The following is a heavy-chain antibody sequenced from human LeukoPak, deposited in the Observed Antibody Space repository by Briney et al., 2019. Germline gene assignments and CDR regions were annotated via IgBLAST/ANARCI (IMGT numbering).Heavy chain of an antibody. V-gene: IGHV5-51*01. Sequence: PGESLKISCEGYGYSFANYWIGWVRQMPGKGLEWMGIIYPDDSDTRYSPSFQGRVTISADRSMSTAYLQWSSLKASDTAIYYCARRAAEWELLDYWGQGTLVTVYS. CDR1: GYSFANYW. J-gene: IGHJ4*02. CDR2: IYPDDSDT. CDR3: ARRAAEWELLDY. D-gene: IGHD1-26*01.